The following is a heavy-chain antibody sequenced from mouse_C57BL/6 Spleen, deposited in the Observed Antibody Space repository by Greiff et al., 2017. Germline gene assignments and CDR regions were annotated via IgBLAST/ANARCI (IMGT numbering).Heavy chain of an antibody. CDR1: GYTFTSYW. D-gene: IGHD4-1*02. CDR3: ARRTPTGYYFDY. V-gene: IGHV1-61*01. CDR2: IYPSDSET. J-gene: IGHJ2*01. Sequence: QVQLQQPGAELVRPGSSVKLSCKASGYTFTSYWMDWVKQRPGQGLEWIGNIYPSDSETHYNQKFKDKATLTVDKSSSTAYMQLSSLTSEDSAVYCCARRTPTGYYFDYWGQGTTLTVSS.